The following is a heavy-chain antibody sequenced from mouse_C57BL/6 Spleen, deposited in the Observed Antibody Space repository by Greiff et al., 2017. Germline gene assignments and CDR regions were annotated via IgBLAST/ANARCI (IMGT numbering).Heavy chain of an antibody. CDR3: ARVGYPYYFDY. Sequence: EVMLVESGGGLVQPGGSLKLSCAASGFTFSDYYMYWVRQTPEKRLEWVAYISNGGGSTYYPDTVKGRFTISRDNAKNTLYLQMSRLKSEDTAMYYCARVGYPYYFDYWGQGTTLTVSS. V-gene: IGHV5-12*01. J-gene: IGHJ2*01. D-gene: IGHD2-2*01. CDR1: GFTFSDYY. CDR2: ISNGGGST.